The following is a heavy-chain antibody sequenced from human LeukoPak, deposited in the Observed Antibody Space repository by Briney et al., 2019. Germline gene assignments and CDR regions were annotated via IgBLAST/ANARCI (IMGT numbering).Heavy chain of an antibody. D-gene: IGHD3-22*01. V-gene: IGHV3-30*02. CDR1: GFSFSSFG. CDR2: IRYDGSKK. J-gene: IGHJ4*02. Sequence: GGSLRLSCAASGFSFSSFGMHWVRQAPGKGLGWVAFIRYDGSKKYYADSVKGRFTISRDSSKNTLYLQMNSLRAEDTAVYYCAKDLYDSPFDYWGQGTLVTVSS. CDR3: AKDLYDSPFDY.